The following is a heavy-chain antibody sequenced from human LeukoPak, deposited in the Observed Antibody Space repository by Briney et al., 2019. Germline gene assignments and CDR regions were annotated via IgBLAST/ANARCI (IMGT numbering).Heavy chain of an antibody. CDR1: GGSIRTFNYY. CDR3: GSSSWAFDF. Sequence: PSETLSLTCTVSGGSIRTFNYYWGWVRQSPGQGLEWIGSVHSGGTTYYNPSLKSRVAISVDSSNNQFSLRLNSVTAADRAVYYCGSSSWAFDFWGQGTLVTVSS. CDR2: VHSGGTT. D-gene: IGHD6-13*01. J-gene: IGHJ4*02. V-gene: IGHV4-39*01.